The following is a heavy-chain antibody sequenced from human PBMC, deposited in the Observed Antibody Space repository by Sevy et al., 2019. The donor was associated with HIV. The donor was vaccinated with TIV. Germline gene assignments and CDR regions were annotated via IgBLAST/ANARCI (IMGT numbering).Heavy chain of an antibody. V-gene: IGHV3-33*01. CDR2: IWYDGSNK. J-gene: IGHJ5*02. Sequence: GGSLRLSCAASGFTFSSYGMHWVRQTPGKGLEWVAVIWYDGSNKYYGDSVKGRFTIYRDNSKNTLWLQTNSLRPEDTAVYYCARDREETAMSFNWFDPWVQGTLVTVSS. D-gene: IGHD5-18*01. CDR3: ARDREETAMSFNWFDP. CDR1: GFTFSSYG.